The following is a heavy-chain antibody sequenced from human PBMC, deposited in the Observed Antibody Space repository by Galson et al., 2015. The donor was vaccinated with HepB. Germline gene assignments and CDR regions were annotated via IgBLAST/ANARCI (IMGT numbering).Heavy chain of an antibody. D-gene: IGHD3-3*01. CDR3: ARDLVTIFGVVIADFYYYGMDV. CDR2: INPSGGST. CDR1: GYTFTSHW. J-gene: IGHJ6*02. Sequence: SVKVSCKASGYTFTSHWMHWVRQAPGQGLEWMGIINPSGGSTSYAQKFQGRVTMTRDTSISTAYMELSRLRSDDTAVYYCARDLVTIFGVVIADFYYYGMDVWGQGTTVTVSS. V-gene: IGHV1-46*01.